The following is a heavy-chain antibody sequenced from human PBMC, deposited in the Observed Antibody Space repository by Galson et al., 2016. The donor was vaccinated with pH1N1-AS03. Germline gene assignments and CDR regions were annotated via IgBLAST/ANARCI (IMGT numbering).Heavy chain of an antibody. CDR3: ARPNGDYAINAFDI. CDR2: ISPTATTI. V-gene: IGHV3-11*01. D-gene: IGHD4-17*01. CDR1: GFTFIDYY. Sequence: SLRLSCAASGFTFIDYYMNWIRQAPGKGLEWVSYISPTATTINYADSVKGRFTISRDNAKNSLYLQMSNLRSDDPAVYYCARPNGDYAINAFDIWGQGTMVTVSS. J-gene: IGHJ3*02.